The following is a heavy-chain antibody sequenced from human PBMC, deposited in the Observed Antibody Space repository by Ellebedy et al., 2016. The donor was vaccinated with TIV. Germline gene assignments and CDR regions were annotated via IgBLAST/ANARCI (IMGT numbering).Heavy chain of an antibody. J-gene: IGHJ4*02. Sequence: ASVKVSCXASGGTFNSYSINWVRQAPGQGLEWMGEIFPTFGKANYAQKFQGRVTITADKSTSTAYMELSSLRSEDTAVYYCARDSKSLHSTSYSSSSHGFDYWGQGTLVTVSS. D-gene: IGHD6-6*01. V-gene: IGHV1-69*06. CDR1: GGTFNSYS. CDR2: IFPTFGKA. CDR3: ARDSKSLHSTSYSSSSHGFDY.